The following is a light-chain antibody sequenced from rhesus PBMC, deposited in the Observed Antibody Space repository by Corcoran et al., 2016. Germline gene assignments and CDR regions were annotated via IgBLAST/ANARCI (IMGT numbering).Light chain of an antibody. V-gene: IGKV1S14*01. CDR3: QQPNSYPPT. CDR1: QGVSNN. CDR2: YAS. J-gene: IGKJ1*01. Sequence: DIQMTQSPSSLSASVGDTVTITCRASQGVSNNLAWYQQKPGKAPKPLIHYASKLESGVPSRFSGSGSGTDFTLNISSLQPEDFAIYYCQQPNSYPPTFGQGTKVEIK.